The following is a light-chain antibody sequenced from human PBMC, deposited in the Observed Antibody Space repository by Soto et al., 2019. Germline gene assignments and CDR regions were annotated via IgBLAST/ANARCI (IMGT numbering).Light chain of an antibody. Sequence: EIVLTQSPGTLSLSPGERATLSCRASQSVSMSYLAWYQQKPGQAPRLLIYGASSRATGIPDRFSSSVSGTDFTLTISRLEPEDCAVYYCKQYDSPPLSFGQGTKVEIK. V-gene: IGKV3-20*01. CDR3: KQYDSPPLS. J-gene: IGKJ1*01. CDR1: QSVSMSY. CDR2: GAS.